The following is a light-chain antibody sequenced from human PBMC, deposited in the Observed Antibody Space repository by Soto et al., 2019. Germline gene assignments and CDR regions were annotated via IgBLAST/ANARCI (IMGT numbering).Light chain of an antibody. J-gene: IGKJ4*01. V-gene: IGKV3-15*01. CDR3: KQYDKWPPVT. Sequence: EIVMTQSAASLSVSPGEGANLXCRASQSIRSNLGWYEQRTGQAPRLLMYGTSTRATGIPPRFSGSGSGRESTLTISSLQSEDFAVYYCKQYDKWPPVTFGGGTKVDIK. CDR2: GTS. CDR1: QSIRSN.